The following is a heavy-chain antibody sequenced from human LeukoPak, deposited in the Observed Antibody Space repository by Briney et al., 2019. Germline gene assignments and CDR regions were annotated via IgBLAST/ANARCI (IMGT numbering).Heavy chain of an antibody. CDR1: GYTFTSYD. J-gene: IGHJ3*02. CDR3: ARGLRYYDSSGYYSEADAFDI. CDR2: MNPNSGNR. Sequence: GASVKVSCKASGYTFTSYDINWVRQATGQGLEWMGWMNPNSGNRGYAQKFQGRVTMTRNTSISTAYMELSSLRSEDTAVYYCARGLRYYDSSGYYSEADAFDIWGQGTMVTVPS. D-gene: IGHD3-22*01. V-gene: IGHV1-8*01.